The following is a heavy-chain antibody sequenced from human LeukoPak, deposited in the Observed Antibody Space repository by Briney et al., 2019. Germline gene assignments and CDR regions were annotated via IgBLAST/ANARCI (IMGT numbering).Heavy chain of an antibody. Sequence: GGSLRLSCAASGFSFSRYWMHWVRQAPAKGLVWVSRINSDGSDTIYGDSVKGRFTISRDNAKNSLYLQMNSLRAEDTAVYYCARVSGYGNAAVYYFDYWGQGTLVTVSS. CDR3: ARVSGYGNAAVYYFDY. CDR1: GFSFSRYW. D-gene: IGHD5-18*01. J-gene: IGHJ4*02. CDR2: INSDGSDT. V-gene: IGHV3-74*01.